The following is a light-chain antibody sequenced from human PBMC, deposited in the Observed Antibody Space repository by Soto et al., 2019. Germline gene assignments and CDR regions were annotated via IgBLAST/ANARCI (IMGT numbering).Light chain of an antibody. Sequence: DIQLTQSPSSLSASVGDRVTITCRASQAISSYLAWYQQKPGKVPELLIYATSTLQSGAPSRFSGIGSGTYFTLTISSLQPEDVATYYCHKYNHATTFGGGTKVEIK. CDR3: HKYNHATT. J-gene: IGKJ4*01. CDR2: ATS. CDR1: QAISSY. V-gene: IGKV1-27*01.